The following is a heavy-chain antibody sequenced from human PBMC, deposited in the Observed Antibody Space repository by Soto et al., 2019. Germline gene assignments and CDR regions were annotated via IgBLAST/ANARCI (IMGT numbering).Heavy chain of an antibody. V-gene: IGHV1-8*01. Sequence: QVQLVQSGAEVKKPGASVKVSCKASGYTFTSYDINWVRQATGQGLEWMGWMNPNSGNTGYAQKFQGRVTMTRNTSISTAYMELSSLRSEDTAVYYCAKSIRGLRGVPYCSGMDVWGQGPTVTVSS. CDR1: GYTFTSYD. D-gene: IGHD3-10*01. CDR3: AKSIRGLRGVPYCSGMDV. J-gene: IGHJ6*02. CDR2: MNPNSGNT.